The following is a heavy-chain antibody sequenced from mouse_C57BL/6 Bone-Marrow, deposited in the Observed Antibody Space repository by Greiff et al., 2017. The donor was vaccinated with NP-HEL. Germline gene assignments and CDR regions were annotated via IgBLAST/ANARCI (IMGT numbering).Heavy chain of an antibody. Sequence: EVKLVESGAELVRPGASVKLSCTASGFNIKDDYMHWVKQRPEQGLEWIGWIDPENGDTEYASKFQGKATITADTSSNTAYLQLSSLTSEDTAVYYCTTSRDWYFDVWGTGTTVTVSS. CDR1: GFNIKDDY. CDR3: TTSRDWYFDV. CDR2: IDPENGDT. J-gene: IGHJ1*03. V-gene: IGHV14-4*01.